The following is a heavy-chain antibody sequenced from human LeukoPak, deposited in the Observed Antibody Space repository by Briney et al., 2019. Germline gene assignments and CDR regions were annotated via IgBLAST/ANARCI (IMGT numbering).Heavy chain of an antibody. CDR1: GGSISTSDYY. D-gene: IGHD3-10*01. CDR2: IYYSGTA. Sequence: SETLSLTCTVSGGSISTSDYYWGWIPQPPGKGLEWIGTIYYSGTAYYSPSLRSRVTISVDTSKNQFSLKLSSVTAADTAVYYCARLTGVRGVIDNWGQGTLVTVSS. J-gene: IGHJ4*02. V-gene: IGHV4-39*01. CDR3: ARLTGVRGVIDN.